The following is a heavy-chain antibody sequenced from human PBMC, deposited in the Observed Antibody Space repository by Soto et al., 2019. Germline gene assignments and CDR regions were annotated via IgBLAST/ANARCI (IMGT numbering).Heavy chain of an antibody. CDR2: IYHSGTT. D-gene: IGHD3-10*01. CDR3: EGRGDGSGSLDY. Sequence: QVQLQESGPGLVKPPGTLSLTCAVSGDSISSSIWWSWVRLPPGKGLEWIGEIYHSGTTNYNPSLKNRVTISVDKSKNQYSLKMSSLTAADTSVYYCEGRGDGSGSLDYWGQGTLVIV. V-gene: IGHV4-4*03. CDR1: GDSISSSIW. J-gene: IGHJ4*02.